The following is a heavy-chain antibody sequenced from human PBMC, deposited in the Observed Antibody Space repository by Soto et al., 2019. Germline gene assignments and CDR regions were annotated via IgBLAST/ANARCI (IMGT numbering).Heavy chain of an antibody. J-gene: IGHJ6*03. CDR1: GYTFTSYD. CDR2: MNPNSGNT. V-gene: IGHV1-8*01. D-gene: IGHD3-3*01. Sequence: ASVKVSCKASGYTFTSYDINWVRQATGQGLEWMGWMNPNSGNTGYAQKFQGRVTMTRNTSISTAYMELSSLRSEDTAVYYCARGPLRFPRGGYYYYYMDVWGKGTTVTVSS. CDR3: ARGPLRFPRGGYYYYYMDV.